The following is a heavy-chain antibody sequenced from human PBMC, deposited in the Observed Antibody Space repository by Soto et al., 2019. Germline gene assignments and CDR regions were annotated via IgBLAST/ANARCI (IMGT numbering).Heavy chain of an antibody. CDR3: ARGPTVWDAFDI. CDR2: IYHSGST. J-gene: IGHJ3*02. CDR1: GXSISSGGYS. Sequence: LSLTFAVSGXSISSGGYSWSWIRQPPGKGLEWIGYIYHSGSTNYNPSLKSRVTISVDTSKNQFSLKLSSVTAADTAVYYCARGPTVWDAFDIWGQGTMVTVSS. D-gene: IGHD3-16*01. V-gene: IGHV4-30-2*01.